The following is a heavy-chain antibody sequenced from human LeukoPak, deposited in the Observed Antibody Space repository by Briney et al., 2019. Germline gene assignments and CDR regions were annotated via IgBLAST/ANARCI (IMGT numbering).Heavy chain of an antibody. CDR1: GYTFTSYG. V-gene: IGHV1-18*01. Sequence: VSVKVSCKASGYTFTSYGINWVRQAPGQGLEWVGWITAYNGDTNYAQGVQGRITLTADTSTGTAHMELRSLSSDDTAVYYCALARSGSVAGPSDYWGQGTLVTVSS. D-gene: IGHD3-22*01. CDR3: ALARSGSVAGPSDY. CDR2: ITAYNGDT. J-gene: IGHJ4*02.